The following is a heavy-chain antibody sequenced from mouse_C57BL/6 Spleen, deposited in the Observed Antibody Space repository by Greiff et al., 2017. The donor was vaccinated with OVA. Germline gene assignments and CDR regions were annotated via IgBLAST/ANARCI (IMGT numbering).Heavy chain of an antibody. CDR1: GYTFTDYY. J-gene: IGHJ2*01. D-gene: IGHD1-1*01. Sequence: VQLQQSGPVLVKPGASVKMSCKASGYTFTDYYMNWVKQSHGKSLEWIGVINPYNGGPSYNQKFKGKATLTVDKSSSTAYMELNSLTSEDSAVYYCARRGGSSLYFDYWGQGTTLTVSS. CDR2: INPYNGGP. V-gene: IGHV1-19*01. CDR3: ARRGGSSLYFDY.